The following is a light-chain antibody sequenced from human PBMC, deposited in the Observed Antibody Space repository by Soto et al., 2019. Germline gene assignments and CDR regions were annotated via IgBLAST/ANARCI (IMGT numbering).Light chain of an antibody. J-gene: IGKJ1*01. CDR2: DAS. CDR3: QQYNSYSWT. V-gene: IGKV1-5*01. Sequence: DIQMTQSPSTLSASVGDRVTITCRASQGISNWLAWYQQKIGKAPKLLIYDASILENGVPSRFSGSGSGSEFTLTISSLQPDEFATYYCQQYNSYSWTVGPGTKVDIK. CDR1: QGISNW.